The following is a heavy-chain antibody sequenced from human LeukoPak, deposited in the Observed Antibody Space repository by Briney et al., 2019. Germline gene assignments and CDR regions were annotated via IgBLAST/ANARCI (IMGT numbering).Heavy chain of an antibody. J-gene: IGHJ4*02. CDR2: IWYDGSNK. D-gene: IGHD6-19*01. V-gene: IGHV3-33*06. CDR1: GFTFSRSG. Sequence: SGGSLRLSCAASGFTFSRSGMHWVHQAPGKGLEWVAVIWYDGSNKYYADSVKGRFTISRDNSKNTLYLQMNSLRAEDTAVYYCAKDYGSGPPYYFDYWGQGTLVTVSS. CDR3: AKDYGSGPPYYFDY.